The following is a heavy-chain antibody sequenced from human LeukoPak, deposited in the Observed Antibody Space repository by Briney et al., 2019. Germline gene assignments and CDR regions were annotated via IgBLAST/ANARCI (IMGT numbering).Heavy chain of an antibody. J-gene: IGHJ4*02. D-gene: IGHD2-2*01. V-gene: IGHV4-39*01. Sequence: SETLSLTCTVAGGSISSSSYYWGWIRQPPGKGLEGIGSIYDGGSTYYNPSLKSRVTISVDTSKNQFSLKLSSVTAADTAVYYCASDCSSTSCYGSDYWGQGTLVTVSS. CDR3: ASDCSSTSCYGSDY. CDR2: IYDGGST. CDR1: GGSISSSSYY.